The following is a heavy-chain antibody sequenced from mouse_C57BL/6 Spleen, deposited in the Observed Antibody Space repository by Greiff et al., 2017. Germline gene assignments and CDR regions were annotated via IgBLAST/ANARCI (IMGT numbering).Heavy chain of an antibody. V-gene: IGHV7-3*01. CDR3: ARPYDYDVGLFAY. Sequence: EVKLVESGGGLVQPGGSLSLSCAASGFTFTDYYMSWVRQPPGKALEWLGFIRNKANGYTTEYSASVKGRFTISRDNSQGILYLQMNALRAEDSATYYCARPYDYDVGLFAYWGQGTLVTVSA. CDR1: GFTFTDYY. CDR2: IRNKANGYTT. D-gene: IGHD2-4*01. J-gene: IGHJ3*01.